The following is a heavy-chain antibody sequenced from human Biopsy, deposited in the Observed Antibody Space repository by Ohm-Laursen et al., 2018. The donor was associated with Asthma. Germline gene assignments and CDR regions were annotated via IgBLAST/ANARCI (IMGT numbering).Heavy chain of an antibody. Sequence: ALVKVSCKISGYSLTDLSMHWVRQAPGQGLEWMGGHDHEEGGTVNARRFQGRVTMTEDTSTDTAYMELSSLSSDDTAVYYCASDFPKDYVRYNFQFWGQGTLVTVSP. V-gene: IGHV1-24*01. CDR2: HDHEEGGT. CDR1: GYSLTDLS. CDR3: ASDFPKDYVRYNFQF. J-gene: IGHJ4*02. D-gene: IGHD4-17*01.